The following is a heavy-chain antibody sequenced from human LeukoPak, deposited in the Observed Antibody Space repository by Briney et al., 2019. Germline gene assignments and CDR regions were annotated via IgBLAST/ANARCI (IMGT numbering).Heavy chain of an antibody. CDR3: AEDFGGLPHGH. CDR1: FNFIHYD. Sequence: GGSLRLSCAAFNFIHYDMHWVRQAPGKGLEWVAYIRYDGGRKYYGDSVRGRFTISRDNSNNMLYLQMNNLRVDDTAVYYCAEDFGGLPHGHWGRGTLVTVSS. CDR2: IRYDGGRK. J-gene: IGHJ4*02. D-gene: IGHD3-3*01. V-gene: IGHV3-30*02.